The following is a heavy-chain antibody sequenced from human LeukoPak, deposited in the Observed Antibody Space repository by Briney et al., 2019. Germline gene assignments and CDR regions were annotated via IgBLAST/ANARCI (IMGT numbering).Heavy chain of an antibody. CDR2: IYYSGGT. V-gene: IGHV4-59*12. Sequence: PSETLSLTCTVPGGSISIYYWSWIRQPPGKGLEWVASIYYSGGTNYNPSLKSRATLSVDTTKKQLSLMLSSMASAHTAVYYCARPQMKYYDILTGRQHWFGPLGQGTLVNVSS. D-gene: IGHD3-9*01. CDR1: GGSISIYY. J-gene: IGHJ5*02. CDR3: ARPQMKYYDILTGRQHWFGP.